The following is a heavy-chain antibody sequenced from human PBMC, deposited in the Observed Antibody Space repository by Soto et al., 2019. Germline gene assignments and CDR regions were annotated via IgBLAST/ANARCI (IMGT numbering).Heavy chain of an antibody. CDR2: LFYRGST. Sequence: KTXASLSLTCTVCGGCISSSSDYWGWIRQPPGKGLEWIGSLFYRGSTYYNPSLKGRVTISVDTSKRQFSLKLTSVTAADTAVYYCARPLWGGATKDYCGQGTLVTVSS. CDR1: GGCISSSSDY. CDR3: ARPLWGGATKDY. V-gene: IGHV4-39*01. D-gene: IGHD1-26*01. J-gene: IGHJ4*02.